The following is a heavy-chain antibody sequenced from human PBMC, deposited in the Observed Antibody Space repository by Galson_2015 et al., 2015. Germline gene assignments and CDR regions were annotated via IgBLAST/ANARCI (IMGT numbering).Heavy chain of an antibody. CDR2: IVVGSGNT. J-gene: IGHJ4*02. D-gene: IGHD3-3*01. CDR1: EYTFTDSA. Sequence: SVKVSCKASEYTFTDSAVQWVRQARGQRLEWIGWIVVGSGNTNYGESFRARVTITGDMSTSTTYMELSSLTSEDTAIYYCAVGFWSGSYFDNWGQGTLVTVSS. V-gene: IGHV1-58*01. CDR3: AVGFWSGSYFDN.